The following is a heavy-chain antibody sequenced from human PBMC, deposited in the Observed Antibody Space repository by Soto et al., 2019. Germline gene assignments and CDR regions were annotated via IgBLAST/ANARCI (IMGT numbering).Heavy chain of an antibody. CDR2: MSSGGNTI. CDR1: GFIFSDYY. J-gene: IGHJ5*02. CDR3: ARGAEGPYP. Sequence: PGGSLRLSCAASGFIFSDYYMGWIRQAPGKGLEWVSYMSSGGNTIYYADSVKGRFTISWDNAKNSLYLQMNSLRAEDTAVYYCARGAEGPYPWGQGTLVTVSS. V-gene: IGHV3-11*01.